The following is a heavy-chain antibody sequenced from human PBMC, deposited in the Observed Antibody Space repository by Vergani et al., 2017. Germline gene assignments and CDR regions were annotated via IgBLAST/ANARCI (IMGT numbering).Heavy chain of an antibody. CDR1: GFTFSSYG. V-gene: IGHV3-30*18. Sequence: QVQLVESGGGVVQPGRSLRLSCAASGFTFSSYGMHWVRQAPGKGLEWVAVISYDGSNKYYADSVKGRFTISRDNSKNTLYLQMNSLRAEDTAVYYCAKDTRVKMATIIGYWGQGTLVTVSS. D-gene: IGHD5-24*01. J-gene: IGHJ4*02. CDR2: ISYDGSNK. CDR3: AKDTRVKMATIIGY.